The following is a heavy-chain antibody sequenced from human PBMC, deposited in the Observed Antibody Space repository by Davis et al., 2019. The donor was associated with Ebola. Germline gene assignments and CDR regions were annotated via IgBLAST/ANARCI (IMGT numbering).Heavy chain of an antibody. CDR2: LSGDGGTT. CDR3: AKALFRDGYNPDNY. Sequence: GESLKISCAASGFTFDDYAMHWVRQAPGKGLEWVSLLSGDGGTTYYADSVKGRFTISRDNSKNSLYLQMNSLRTEDTALYYCAKALFRDGYNPDNYWGQGTLVTVSS. CDR1: GFTFDDYA. J-gene: IGHJ4*02. D-gene: IGHD5-24*01. V-gene: IGHV3-43*02.